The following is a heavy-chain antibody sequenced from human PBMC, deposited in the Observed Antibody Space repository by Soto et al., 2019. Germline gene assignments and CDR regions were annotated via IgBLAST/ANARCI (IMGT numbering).Heavy chain of an antibody. Sequence: QVQLQESGPGLVKPSETLSLTCTASGGSISSYYWSWIRQPPGKGLKWIGYIYYTGSTSYNPSLKSRVTISVDRSKNQFSLNLSSVTAADTAVYHCAGGLGPWADWGQGTLVTVSS. D-gene: IGHD3-10*01. CDR3: AGGLGPWAD. J-gene: IGHJ4*02. CDR1: GGSISSYY. V-gene: IGHV4-59*01. CDR2: IYYTGST.